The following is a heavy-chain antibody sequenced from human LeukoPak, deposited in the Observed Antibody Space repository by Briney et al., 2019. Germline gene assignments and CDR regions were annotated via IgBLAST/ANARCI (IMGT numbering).Heavy chain of an antibody. J-gene: IGHJ6*03. Sequence: GGSLRLSCAASGFTFSSYGMNWVRQAPGKGLEWVSYISSSSSTIYYADSVKGRFTISRDNAKNSLYLQMNSLGAEDTAVYYCARDEPNYYYMDVWGKGTTVIVSS. CDR3: ARDEPNYYYMDV. CDR1: GFTFSSYG. CDR2: ISSSSSTI. V-gene: IGHV3-48*04.